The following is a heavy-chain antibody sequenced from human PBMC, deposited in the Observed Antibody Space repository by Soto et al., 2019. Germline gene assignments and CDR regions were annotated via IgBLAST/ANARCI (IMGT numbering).Heavy chain of an antibody. V-gene: IGHV3-74*01. CDR3: ARVVPARYYYGIDV. CDR1: GFTFSSYW. J-gene: IGHJ6*02. Sequence: PGGSLRLSCAASGFTFSSYWMHWVRQAPGKGLVWVSRINSDGSSTSYADSVKGRFTISRDNAKNTLYLQMNSLRADDTAVYYCARVVPARYYYGIDVWDQGTTVTVSS. CDR2: INSDGSST. D-gene: IGHD2-2*01.